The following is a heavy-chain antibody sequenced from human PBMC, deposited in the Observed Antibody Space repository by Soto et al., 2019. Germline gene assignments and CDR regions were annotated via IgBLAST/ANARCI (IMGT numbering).Heavy chain of an antibody. V-gene: IGHV1-46*01. J-gene: IGHJ6*02. CDR2: INPSGGNT. Sequence: ASVKVSCKASGYTFTSYYMHWVRQAPGQGLEWMGIINPSGGNTGYAQKFQGRVTMTRNTSISTAYMELSSLRSEDTAVYYCARGSIFGYFDWLSTIYYYYGMDVWGQGTTVTVSS. D-gene: IGHD3-9*01. CDR3: ARGSIFGYFDWLSTIYYYYGMDV. CDR1: GYTFTSYY.